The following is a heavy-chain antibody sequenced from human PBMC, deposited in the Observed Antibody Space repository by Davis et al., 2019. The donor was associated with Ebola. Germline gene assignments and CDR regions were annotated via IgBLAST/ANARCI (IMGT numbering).Heavy chain of an antibody. J-gene: IGHJ6*02. CDR3: AREYYDILTGPLGMDV. CDR2: IHYSGST. CDR1: GGSISSGNHY. D-gene: IGHD3-9*01. Sequence: MPSETLSLTCSVSGGSISSGNHYWAWIRQPPGKGLEWIGSIHYSGSTYYNSSLKSRVTISVDTSKNQFSLKLSSVTAADTAVYYCAREYYDILTGPLGMDVWGQGTTVTVSS. V-gene: IGHV4-39*07.